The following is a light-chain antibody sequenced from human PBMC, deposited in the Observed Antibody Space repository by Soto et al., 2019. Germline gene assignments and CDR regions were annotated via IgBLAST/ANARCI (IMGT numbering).Light chain of an antibody. J-gene: IGKJ1*01. CDR1: QSVASLY. CDR2: GAS. V-gene: IGKV3-20*01. CDR3: QQYGDSSWT. Sequence: DIVLTQSPDTLSLSPGERATVSCRASQSVASLYLAWYQQKPGQAPRLLIFGASSRASGIPDRFSGSGSGTDFTLTISRLEPEDFAIYYCQQYGDSSWTFGQGTKVDIK.